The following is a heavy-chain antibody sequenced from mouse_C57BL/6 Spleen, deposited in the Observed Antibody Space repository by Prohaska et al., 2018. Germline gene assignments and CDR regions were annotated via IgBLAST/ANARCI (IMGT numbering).Heavy chain of an antibody. D-gene: IGHD1-1*01. CDR1: GYTFTDYY. V-gene: IGHV1-76*01. Sequence: QVQLKQSGAELVRPGASVKLSCKASGYTFTDYYIKWVKQRPGQGLELIAMMYPGSDNTYYNEKCKCKAVLTAEKSASTGYMQLSSLTSDCSAVYFGARDYCGSSSFASWGQGTLVTV. CDR2: MYPGSDNT. CDR3: ARDYCGSSSFAS. J-gene: IGHJ3*01.